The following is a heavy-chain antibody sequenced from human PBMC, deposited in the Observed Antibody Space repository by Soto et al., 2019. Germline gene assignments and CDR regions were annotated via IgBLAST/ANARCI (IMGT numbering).Heavy chain of an antibody. CDR2: ISSDGATK. D-gene: IGHD6-13*01. V-gene: IGHV3-30*14. CDR3: ARSSVHIAAAGRLDL. J-gene: IGHJ5*02. Sequence: GRSRRLSCTPSGFSLRRHATQWDRQAPGKGLEWVAVISSDGATKYVADSLKGRFTISRDNFESTMSLQMNNLRPEDTALYYCARSSVHIAAAGRLDLWGPGTLVTVSS. CDR1: GFSLRRHA.